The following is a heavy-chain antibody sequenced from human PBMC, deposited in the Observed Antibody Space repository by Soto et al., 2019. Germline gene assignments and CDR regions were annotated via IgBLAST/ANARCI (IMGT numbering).Heavy chain of an antibody. CDR3: AKEHSYGHIEPNLALDY. Sequence: QVQLVESGGGVVQPGRSLRLSCAASGFTFSSYGMHWVRQAPGKGLEWVAVISYDGSNKYYADSVKGRFTISRDNSKNTLYLQMNSLRAEDTAVSYCAKEHSYGHIEPNLALDYWGQGTLVTVSS. J-gene: IGHJ4*02. D-gene: IGHD5-18*01. CDR2: ISYDGSNK. CDR1: GFTFSSYG. V-gene: IGHV3-30*18.